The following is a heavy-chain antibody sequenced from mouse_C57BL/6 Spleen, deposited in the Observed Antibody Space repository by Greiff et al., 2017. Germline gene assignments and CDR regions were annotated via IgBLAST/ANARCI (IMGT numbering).Heavy chain of an antibody. CDR1: GFTFSDYG. Sequence: EVHLVESGGGLVKPGGSLKLSCAASGFTFSDYGMHWVRQAPEKGLVWVAYISSGSSTIYYADTVKGRFTISRDNAKNTLFLQMTSLRSEDTAMYYCARERLRPYLYCDVWGTGTTVTVSS. V-gene: IGHV5-17*01. J-gene: IGHJ1*03. D-gene: IGHD2-4*01. CDR2: ISSGSSTI. CDR3: ARERLRPYLYCDV.